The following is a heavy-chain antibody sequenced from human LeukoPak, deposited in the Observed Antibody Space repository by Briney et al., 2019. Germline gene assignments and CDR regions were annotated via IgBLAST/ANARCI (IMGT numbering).Heavy chain of an antibody. CDR2: INPHSGGT. D-gene: IGHD3-10*01. CDR1: GYTFTGYY. V-gene: IGHV1-2*02. CDR3: ARHIGSGSLGN. J-gene: IGHJ4*02. Sequence: GASVKVSCKASGYTFTGYYIHWVRQAPGQGLEWMGWINPHSGGTNYGQKFKGRVTMTRDTYISTAYMEVSRLTSDDTAVYYCARHIGSGSLGNWGQGTLVTVSS.